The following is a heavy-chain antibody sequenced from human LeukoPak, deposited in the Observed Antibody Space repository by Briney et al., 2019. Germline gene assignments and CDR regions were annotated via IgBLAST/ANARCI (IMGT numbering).Heavy chain of an antibody. D-gene: IGHD3-22*01. CDR3: ARGVGNYRYYFDF. CDR1: GFTFSKYW. V-gene: IGHV3-21*01. CDR2: ISSSGAYI. J-gene: IGHJ4*02. Sequence: GGSLRLSCAASGFTFSKYWMNWIRQAPGKGLEWVSSISSSGAYIYYADLVEGRFTISRDNGKNSLYLQMNSLRAEDTAVYYCARGVGNYRYYFDFWGQGTLVTVFS.